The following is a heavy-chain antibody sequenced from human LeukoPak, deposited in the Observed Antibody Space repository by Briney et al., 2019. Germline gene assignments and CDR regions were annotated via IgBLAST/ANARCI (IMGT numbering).Heavy chain of an antibody. CDR3: AGVADLARPYFDS. CDR1: DYTFTTYG. Sequence: ASVKVSCKSSDYTFTTYGFSWVRQAPGQGLEWMGWINTYNGNTNYAQNLHGRVTMTTDTSTTTAYMELSSLRSDDTAVYYCAGVADLARPYFDSWGQGTLVTVSS. CDR2: INTYNGNT. J-gene: IGHJ4*02. V-gene: IGHV1-18*01. D-gene: IGHD5-12*01.